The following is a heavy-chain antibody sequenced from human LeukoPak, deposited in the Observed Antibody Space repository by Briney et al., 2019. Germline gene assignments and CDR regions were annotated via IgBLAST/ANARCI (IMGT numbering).Heavy chain of an antibody. Sequence: GGSLRLSCAASGFTFSRNGMTWVRQAPGKGLEWVSAISGSGGNTYYADSVKGRFTISRDNSKNTQYLQMNSLRTEDTALYYCAKEASGWYLDDYWGQGTLVTVSS. V-gene: IGHV3-23*01. D-gene: IGHD6-19*01. J-gene: IGHJ4*02. CDR2: ISGSGGNT. CDR1: GFTFSRNG. CDR3: AKEASGWYLDDY.